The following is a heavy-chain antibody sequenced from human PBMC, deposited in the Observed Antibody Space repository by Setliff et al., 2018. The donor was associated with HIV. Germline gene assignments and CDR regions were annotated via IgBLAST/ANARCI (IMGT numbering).Heavy chain of an antibody. CDR3: ASQFGAYDSSGYEHDAFNI. CDR2: INPNTGDT. CDR1: GYTFTGYF. D-gene: IGHD3-22*01. Sequence: ASVKVSCKASGYTFTGYFIHWVRQAPGQGLEWMGRINPNTGDTNYAQKFQDRVTMTRDTSINTAYMELSRLRSDDTAVYYCASQFGAYDSSGYEHDAFNIWG. J-gene: IGHJ3*02. V-gene: IGHV1-2*06.